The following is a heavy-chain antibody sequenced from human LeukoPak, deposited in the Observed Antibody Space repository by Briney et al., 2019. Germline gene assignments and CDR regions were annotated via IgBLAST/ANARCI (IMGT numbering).Heavy chain of an antibody. D-gene: IGHD4-17*01. CDR3: ATDFIDYGDHLPYDY. V-gene: IGHV1-24*01. CDR1: GYTLTELS. CDR2: FDPEDGET. J-gene: IGHJ4*02. Sequence: ASVKVSCKVSGYTLTELSMHWVRQAPGKGLEWMGGFDPEDGETIYAQKFQGRVTMTEDTSTDTAYMELSSLRSEDTAVYYCATDFIDYGDHLPYDYWGQGTLVTVSS.